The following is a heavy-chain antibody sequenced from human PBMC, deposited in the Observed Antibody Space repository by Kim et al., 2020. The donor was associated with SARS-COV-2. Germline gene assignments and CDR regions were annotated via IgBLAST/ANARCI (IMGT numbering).Heavy chain of an antibody. CDR1: GGTFSSYA. CDR3: ARARCSGGSCYDY. Sequence: SVKVSCKASGGTFSSYAISWVRQAPGQGLEWMGGIIPIFGTANYAQKFQGRVTITADESTSTAYMELSSLRSEDTAVYYCARARCSGGSCYDYWGQGTLVTVSS. CDR2: IIPIFGTA. D-gene: IGHD2-15*01. J-gene: IGHJ4*02. V-gene: IGHV1-69*13.